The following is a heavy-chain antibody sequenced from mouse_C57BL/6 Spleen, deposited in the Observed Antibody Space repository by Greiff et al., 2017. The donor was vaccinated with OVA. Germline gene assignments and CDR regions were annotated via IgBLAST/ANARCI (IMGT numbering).Heavy chain of an antibody. Sequence: EVKLMESGGGLVKPGGSLKLSCAASGFTFSDHGMHWVRQAPEKGLEWVAYISSGSSTIYYADTVKGRFTISRDNAKNTLFLQMTSLRSEDTAMYYCARGLLSMDYWGQGTSVTVSS. CDR2: ISSGSSTI. CDR1: GFTFSDHG. J-gene: IGHJ4*01. V-gene: IGHV5-17*01. D-gene: IGHD1-1*01. CDR3: ARGLLSMDY.